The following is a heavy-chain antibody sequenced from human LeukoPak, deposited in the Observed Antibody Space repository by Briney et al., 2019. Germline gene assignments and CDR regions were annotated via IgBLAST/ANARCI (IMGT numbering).Heavy chain of an antibody. CDR2: VYHSGYT. CDR1: GDSISRYY. CDR3: ARNGKRRGGLGYTYGHWYSAL. V-gene: IGHV4-59*01. J-gene: IGHJ2*01. D-gene: IGHD5-18*01. Sequence: SETLSLSCNVSGDSISRYYWSWIRQPPGRGLEWIGQVYHSGYTDYNPSLQSRITMSVDTSKNQFSLKLTSVPAAATAVYYCARNGKRRGGLGYTYGHWYSALWGRGTLVIVSS.